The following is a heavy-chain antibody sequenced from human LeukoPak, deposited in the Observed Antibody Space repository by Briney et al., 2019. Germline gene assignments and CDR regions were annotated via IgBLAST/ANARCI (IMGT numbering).Heavy chain of an antibody. V-gene: IGHV1-69*05. J-gene: IGHJ4*02. CDR2: IIPIFGTA. Sequence: SVKVSCKASGGTSSSYAISWVRQAPGQGLEWMGGIIPIFGTANYAQKFQGRVTITTDESTSTAYMELSSLRSEDTAVYYCAREGSVGGPAARYWGQGTLVTVSS. CDR3: AREGSVGGPAARY. CDR1: GGTSSSYA. D-gene: IGHD2-2*01.